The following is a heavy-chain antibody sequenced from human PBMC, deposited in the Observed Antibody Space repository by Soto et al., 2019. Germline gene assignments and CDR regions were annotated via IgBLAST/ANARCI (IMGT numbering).Heavy chain of an antibody. CDR2: ISSSSSYI. Sequence: GGSLRLSCAAPGFTFSSYSMNWVRQAPGKGLEWVSSISSSSSYIYYADSVKGRFTISRDNAKDSLYLQMNSLRAEDTAVYYCAREGCSSTSCYRHWGQGTLVTVSS. CDR1: GFTFSSYS. CDR3: AREGCSSTSCYRH. D-gene: IGHD2-2*02. V-gene: IGHV3-21*01. J-gene: IGHJ4*02.